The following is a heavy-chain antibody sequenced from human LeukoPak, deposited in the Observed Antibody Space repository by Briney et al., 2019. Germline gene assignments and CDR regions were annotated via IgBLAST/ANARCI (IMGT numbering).Heavy chain of an antibody. V-gene: IGHV4-39*01. CDR3: ARQTYYYGSGMQT. J-gene: IGHJ5*02. Sequence: GSLRLSCAASGFTFSSYAMSWVRQAPGKGLEWIGSIYYSGSTYYNPSLKSRVTISVDTSKNQFSLKLSSVTAADTAVYYCARQTYYYGSGMQTWGQGTLVTVSS. CDR1: GFTFSSYA. D-gene: IGHD3-10*01. CDR2: IYYSGST.